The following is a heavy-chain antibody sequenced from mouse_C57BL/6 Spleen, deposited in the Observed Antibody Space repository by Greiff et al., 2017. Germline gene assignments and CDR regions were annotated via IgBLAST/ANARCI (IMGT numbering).Heavy chain of an antibody. D-gene: IGHD1-1*01. Sequence: EVQLQQSGPELVKPGASVKMSCKASGYTFTDYNMNWVKQSHGKSLEWIGYINPDNGGTSYNQKFKGKATLPVNKSSSTAYMELRSLTSEDSADYYGAAYGSSFHWSFDVWGTGTTVTVSS. J-gene: IGHJ1*03. CDR2: INPDNGGT. CDR3: AAYGSSFHWSFDV. CDR1: GYTFTDYN. V-gene: IGHV1-22*01.